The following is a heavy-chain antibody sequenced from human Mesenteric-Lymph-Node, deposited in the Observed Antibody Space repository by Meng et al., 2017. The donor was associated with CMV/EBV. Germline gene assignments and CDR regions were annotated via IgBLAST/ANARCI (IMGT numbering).Heavy chain of an antibody. Sequence: GGSLRLSCAASGFTFSSYGMHWVRQAPGKGLEWVAFIRYDGSNKYYADSVKGRFTISRDNSKNTLYLQMNSLRAEDTAVYYCARGWQTDFWSGYLYGMDVWGQGTTVTVSS. CDR1: GFTFSSYG. CDR2: IRYDGSNK. CDR3: ARGWQTDFWSGYLYGMDV. V-gene: IGHV3-30*02. D-gene: IGHD3-3*01. J-gene: IGHJ6*02.